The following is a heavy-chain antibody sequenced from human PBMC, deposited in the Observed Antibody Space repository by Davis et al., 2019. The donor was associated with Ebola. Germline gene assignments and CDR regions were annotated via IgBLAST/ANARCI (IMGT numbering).Heavy chain of an antibody. CDR3: AKALEAVAYYYYGMDV. CDR2: ISGSGGST. J-gene: IGHJ6*02. Sequence: PGGSLRLSCAASGFTFSSYAMSWVRQAPGKGLEWVSAISGSGGSTYYADSVKGRFTISRDNSKNTLYLQMNSLRAEDTAVYYCAKALEAVAYYYYGMDVWGQGTTVTVSS. V-gene: IGHV3-23*01. CDR1: GFTFSSYA. D-gene: IGHD6-13*01.